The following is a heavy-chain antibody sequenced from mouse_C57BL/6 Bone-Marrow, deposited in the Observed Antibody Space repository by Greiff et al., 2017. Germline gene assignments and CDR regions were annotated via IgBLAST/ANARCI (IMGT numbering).Heavy chain of an antibody. J-gene: IGHJ4*01. D-gene: IGHD2-1*01. Sequence: QVQLKQPGAELVKPGASVKMSCKASGYTFTSYWITWVKQRPGQGLEWIGDIYPGSGSTNYNEKFKSKATLTVDTSSSTAYMQLSSLTSEDSAVYYCARFSYGNYGNYYAMDYWGQGTSVTVSS. CDR2: IYPGSGST. V-gene: IGHV1-55*01. CDR3: ARFSYGNYGNYYAMDY. CDR1: GYTFTSYW.